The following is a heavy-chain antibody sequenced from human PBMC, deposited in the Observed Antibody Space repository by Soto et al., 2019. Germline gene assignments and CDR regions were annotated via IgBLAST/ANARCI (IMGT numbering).Heavy chain of an antibody. CDR3: ARETPAYYYDSSGYYGDPFDI. CDR2: ISSSSSYI. J-gene: IGHJ3*02. Sequence: GGSLRLSCAASGFTFSSYSMNWVRQAPGRXLEWVSSISSSSSYIYYADSVKGRFTISRDNAKNSLYLQMNSLRAEDTAVYYCARETPAYYYDSSGYYGDPFDIWGQGTMVTVSS. CDR1: GFTFSSYS. V-gene: IGHV3-21*01. D-gene: IGHD3-22*01.